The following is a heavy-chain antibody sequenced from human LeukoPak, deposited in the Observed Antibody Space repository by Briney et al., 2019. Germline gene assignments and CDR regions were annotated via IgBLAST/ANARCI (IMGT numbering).Heavy chain of an antibody. D-gene: IGHD2-8*01. J-gene: IGHJ5*02. CDR2: INHSGST. CDR3: ARRLRYCTNGVCSNWFDP. V-gene: IGHV4-34*01. Sequence: SETLSLTCAVYGGSLSGNYWSWIRQPPGKGLEWIGEINHSGSTNYNPSLKSRVTIPVDTSKNQFSLKLSSVTAADTAVYYCARRLRYCTNGVCSNWFDPWGQGTLVTVS. CDR1: GGSLSGNY.